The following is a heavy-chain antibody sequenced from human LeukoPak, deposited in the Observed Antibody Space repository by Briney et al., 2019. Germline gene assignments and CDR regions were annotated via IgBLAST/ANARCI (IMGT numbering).Heavy chain of an antibody. CDR3: ATESPYYDFWSGLNGMDV. D-gene: IGHD3-3*01. Sequence: ASVKVSCKVSGYTLTELSMHWVRQAPGKGLEWMGGFDPEDGETIYAQKSQGRVTMTEDTSTDTAYMELSSLRSEDTAVYYCATESPYYDFWSGLNGMDVWGQGTTVTVSS. CDR2: FDPEDGET. CDR1: GYTLTELS. V-gene: IGHV1-24*01. J-gene: IGHJ6*02.